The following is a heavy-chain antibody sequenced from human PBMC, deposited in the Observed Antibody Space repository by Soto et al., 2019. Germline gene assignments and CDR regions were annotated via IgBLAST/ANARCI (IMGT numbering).Heavy chain of an antibody. CDR1: GFTFSTYA. D-gene: IGHD3-3*01. V-gene: IGHV3-23*01. J-gene: IGHJ4*02. CDR2: LFGNGAGI. CDR3: AKDRQPDGFWPFDH. Sequence: GGSLRLSCVGYGFTFSTYAMSWVRQAPGKGPEWVSGLFGNGAGIAYADSVKGRFTISRDNSKNTLYLQMSGLRAEDTAIYYCAKDRQPDGFWPFDHWGQGTLVTVSS.